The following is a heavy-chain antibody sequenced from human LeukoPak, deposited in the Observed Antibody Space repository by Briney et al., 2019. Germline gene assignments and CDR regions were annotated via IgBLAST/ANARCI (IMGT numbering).Heavy chain of an antibody. CDR1: GFTFSSYE. Sequence: WGSLRLSCAASGFTFSSYEMNWPRQAQGKGLEWVSFISSSGTTINQPDSVKGRFTISRDNAKNSVHLQMDNLRVEDTAVYYCARGWDRAHPTGFEFDVWGQGTLVTVSS. D-gene: IGHD1-26*01. V-gene: IGHV3-48*03. CDR2: ISSSGTTI. J-gene: IGHJ4*02. CDR3: ARGWDRAHPTGFEFDV.